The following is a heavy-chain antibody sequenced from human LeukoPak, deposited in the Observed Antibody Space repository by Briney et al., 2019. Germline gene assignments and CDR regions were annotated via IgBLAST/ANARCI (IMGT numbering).Heavy chain of an antibody. CDR3: ARLIDGWHSNYAMDV. J-gene: IGHJ6*02. V-gene: IGHV5-51*01. CDR1: GYRFTNYW. Sequence: LGESLKISCKGSGYRFTNYWIGWVRQMPGKGLEWMGIIYPGDSDTRYSLSFQGQVTISADKSISTAYLHWSTLKASDSAMYYCARLIDGWHSNYAMDVWGQGTTVTVSS. CDR2: IYPGDSDT. D-gene: IGHD5-24*01.